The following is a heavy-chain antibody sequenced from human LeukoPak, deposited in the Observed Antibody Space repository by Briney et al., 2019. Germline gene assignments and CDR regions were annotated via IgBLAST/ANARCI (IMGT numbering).Heavy chain of an antibody. J-gene: IGHJ3*01. V-gene: IGHV3-13*04. D-gene: IGHD4-17*01. CDR3: ARVTVRNAFDL. Sequence: GGSLRLSCXASGFTFXXXXXXXXXXXXGXXXXWVSAIGTDGRTYYPXXVKXXFAIXXXDXKXSLFLQMNSLRAGDTAVYYCARVTVRNAFDLWGQGTMVTVSS. CDR1: GFTFXXXX. CDR2: IGTDGRT.